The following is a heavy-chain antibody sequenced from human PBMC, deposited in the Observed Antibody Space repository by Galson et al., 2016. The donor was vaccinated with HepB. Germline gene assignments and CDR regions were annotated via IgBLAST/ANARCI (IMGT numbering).Heavy chain of an antibody. J-gene: IGHJ3*02. D-gene: IGHD6-19*01. CDR3: AKDIQQWLVRGNDAFDI. CDR1: GFTFSSYA. CDR2: ISVVDDDT. Sequence: SLRLSCAASGFTFSSYAMSWVRQAPGRGLEWVSAISVVDDDTYYADSVKGRFTISRGNSRTTLYLQMNSLRAEDTALYYCAKDIQQWLVRGNDAFDIWGQGTMVTVSS. V-gene: IGHV3-23*01.